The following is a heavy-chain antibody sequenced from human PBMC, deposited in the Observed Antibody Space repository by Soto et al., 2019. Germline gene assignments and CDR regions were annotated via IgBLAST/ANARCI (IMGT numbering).Heavy chain of an antibody. J-gene: IGHJ4*02. Sequence: QVQLVQSGAEVKKPGASVKVSCKASGYTFTGYYMHWVRQAPGQGLEWMGWINPNSGGTNYAQKFQGRVSSTRHTSVSSAYMELIRLRSDDTAVYYCARTPEPRYPHCSGGSCYLYYFDYWGQGTLVTVSS. CDR2: INPNSGGT. V-gene: IGHV1-2*02. CDR3: ARTPEPRYPHCSGGSCYLYYFDY. CDR1: GYTFTGYY. D-gene: IGHD2-15*01.